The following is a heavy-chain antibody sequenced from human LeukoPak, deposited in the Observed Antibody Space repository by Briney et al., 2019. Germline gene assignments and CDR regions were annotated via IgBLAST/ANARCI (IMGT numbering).Heavy chain of an antibody. Sequence: PGGSLRLSCAASEFTFVRYAMNWVRQAPGKGLEWVSSITSGGDYIYYADSVKGRFTTSRDNAKNSLSLQLNSLRVEDTAVYYCARGHYDVLAASYKWTPDYWGQGTMVTVSS. J-gene: IGHJ4*02. V-gene: IGHV3-21*01. CDR1: EFTFVRYA. CDR3: ARGHYDVLAASYKWTPDY. D-gene: IGHD3-9*01. CDR2: ITSGGDYI.